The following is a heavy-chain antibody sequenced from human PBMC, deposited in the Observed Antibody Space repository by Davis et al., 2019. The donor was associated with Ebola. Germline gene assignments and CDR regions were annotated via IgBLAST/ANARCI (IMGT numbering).Heavy chain of an antibody. V-gene: IGHV1-18*01. J-gene: IGHJ6*02. CDR2: ISAYNGST. Sequence: AASVKVSCKASGYTFTSYGISWVRQAPGQGLEWMGWISAYNGSTNYAQKLQGRVTMTTDTSTSTAYMELRSLRSDDTAVYYCARGSRYFDWLLLDYYYGMDVWGQGTTVTVSS. CDR1: GYTFTSYG. D-gene: IGHD3-9*01. CDR3: ARGSRYFDWLLLDYYYGMDV.